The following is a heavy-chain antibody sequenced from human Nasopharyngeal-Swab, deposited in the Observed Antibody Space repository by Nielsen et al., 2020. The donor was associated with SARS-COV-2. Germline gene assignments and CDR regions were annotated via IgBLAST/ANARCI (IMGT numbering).Heavy chain of an antibody. J-gene: IGHJ6*03. CDR2: INHSGST. Sequence: RRQCHGKGREWIGEINHSGSTNYNPSLKSRVTISVDTSKNQFSLKLSSVTAADTAVYYCARGQPGVRGIYYYYYYYMDVWGKGTTVTVSS. D-gene: IGHD3-10*01. CDR3: ARGQPGVRGIYYYYYYYMDV. V-gene: IGHV4-34*01.